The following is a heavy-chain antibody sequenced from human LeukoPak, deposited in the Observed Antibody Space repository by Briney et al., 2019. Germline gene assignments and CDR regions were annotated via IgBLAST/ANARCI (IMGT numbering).Heavy chain of an antibody. V-gene: IGHV3-30*04. CDR3: ARDITMVRGVIITNGMDV. CDR2: ISYDGSNK. D-gene: IGHD3-10*01. J-gene: IGHJ6*02. Sequence: GGSLRLSCAASGFTFSSYAMHWVRQAPGKGLEWVAVISYDGSNKYYADSVKGRFTISRDNSKNTLYLQMNSLRAEDTAVYYCARDITMVRGVIITNGMDVWGQGTTVTVSS. CDR1: GFTFSSYA.